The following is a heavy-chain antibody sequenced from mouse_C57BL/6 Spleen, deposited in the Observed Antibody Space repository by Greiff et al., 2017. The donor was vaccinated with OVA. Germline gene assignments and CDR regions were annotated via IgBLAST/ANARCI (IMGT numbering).Heavy chain of an antibody. Sequence: QVHVKQSGAELVRPGASVTLSCKASGYTFTDYEMHWVKQTPVHGLEWIGAIDPETGGTAYNQKFKGKAILTADKSSSTAYMELRSLTSEDSAVYYCTRYGYYPSYWGQGTLVTVSA. D-gene: IGHD2-3*01. CDR2: IDPETGGT. V-gene: IGHV1-15*01. J-gene: IGHJ3*01. CDR1: GYTFTDYE. CDR3: TRYGYYPSY.